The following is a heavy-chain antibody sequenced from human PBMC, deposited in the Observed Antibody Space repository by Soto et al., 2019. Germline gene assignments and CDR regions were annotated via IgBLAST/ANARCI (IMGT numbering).Heavy chain of an antibody. D-gene: IGHD3-3*01. CDR1: GFTFSSYA. V-gene: IGHV3-23*01. CDR3: AKDPYDFWSGYYLGGAFDI. J-gene: IGHJ3*02. Sequence: EVQLLESGGGLVQPGGSLRLSCAASGFTFSSYAMSWVRQATGKGLEWVSAISGSGGSTYYADSVKGRFTISRDNSKNTLYLQMNSLRAEDTAVYYCAKDPYDFWSGYYLGGAFDIWGQGTMVTVSP. CDR2: ISGSGGST.